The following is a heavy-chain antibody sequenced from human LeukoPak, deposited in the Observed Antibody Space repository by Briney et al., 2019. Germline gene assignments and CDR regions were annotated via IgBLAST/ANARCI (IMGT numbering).Heavy chain of an antibody. CDR3: AKCGSSGCHLIDY. D-gene: IGHD5-12*01. CDR2: ISGSGGST. J-gene: IGHJ4*02. V-gene: IGHV3-23*01. CDR1: GFTFSSYA. Sequence: QPGGSLRLSCAASGFTFSSYAMSWVRQAPGKGLEWVSAISGSGGSTYYADSVKGRFTISRDNSKNTLYLQMDTLRAEDTAVYYCAKCGSSGCHLIDYWGQGTLVTVSS.